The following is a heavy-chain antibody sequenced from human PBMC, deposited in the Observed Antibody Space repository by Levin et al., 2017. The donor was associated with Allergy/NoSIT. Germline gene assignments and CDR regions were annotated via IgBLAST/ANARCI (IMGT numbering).Heavy chain of an antibody. J-gene: IGHJ6*03. CDR2: INHSGST. Sequence: SETLSLTCAVYGGSFSGYYWSWIRQPPGKGLEWIGEINHSGSTNCNPSLKSRVIISVDTSKNQFSLKLSSVTAADTAVYYCARLGSRYFDWLPKHYYYMDVWGKGTTVTVSS. CDR1: GGSFSGYY. V-gene: IGHV4-34*01. D-gene: IGHD3-9*01. CDR3: ARLGSRYFDWLPKHYYYMDV.